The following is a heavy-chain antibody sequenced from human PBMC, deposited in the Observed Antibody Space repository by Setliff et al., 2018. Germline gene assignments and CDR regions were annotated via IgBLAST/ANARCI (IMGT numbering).Heavy chain of an antibody. CDR1: GGSISSSNW. V-gene: IGHV4-4*02. Sequence: KTSETLSLTCAVSGGSISSSNWWSWVRQPPGKGLEWIGEIYHSGSTNYNPSLKSRVTISVDKSKNQFSLKLSSVTAADTAVYYCARDPLTTNRRRAFDIWGQGTMVTVSS. CDR3: ARDPLTTNRRRAFDI. J-gene: IGHJ3*02. D-gene: IGHD4-17*01. CDR2: IYHSGST.